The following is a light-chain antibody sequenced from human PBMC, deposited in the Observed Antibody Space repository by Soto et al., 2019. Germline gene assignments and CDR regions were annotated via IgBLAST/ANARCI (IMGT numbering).Light chain of an antibody. CDR2: LGS. V-gene: IGKV2-28*01. CDR1: QSLLHSNGYNY. CDR3: MQALQTPIT. J-gene: IGKJ5*01. Sequence: DIVMTQSPLSLPVTPGEPASISCRSSQSLLHSNGYNYLDWYLQKPGQSPQLLIYLGSNRASGVPDRFRGSGSGKDFPLKIRRVEAEDVGVYFCMQALQTPITFGQGTRLEIK.